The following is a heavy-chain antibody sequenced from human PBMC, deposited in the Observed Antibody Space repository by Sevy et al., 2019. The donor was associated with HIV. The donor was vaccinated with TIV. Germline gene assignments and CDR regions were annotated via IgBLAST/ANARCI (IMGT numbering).Heavy chain of an antibody. CDR2: IQFDGSNK. Sequence: GGSLRLSCAASGFTFSGFGMHWVRQAPGKGLEWVAFIQFDGSNKYYADSVKGRFTISRDNSRDTLYLQMNSLRAEDTAVFYCAKDAYYFGSGSYFETDYWGQGTLVIVSS. J-gene: IGHJ4*02. CDR3: AKDAYYFGSGSYFETDY. V-gene: IGHV3-30*02. D-gene: IGHD3-10*01. CDR1: GFTFSGFG.